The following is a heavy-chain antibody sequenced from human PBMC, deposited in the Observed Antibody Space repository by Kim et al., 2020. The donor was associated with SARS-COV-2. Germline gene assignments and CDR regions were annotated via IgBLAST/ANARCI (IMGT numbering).Heavy chain of an antibody. J-gene: IGHJ4*02. CDR1: GFTFRSYA. CDR3: AKVTTITAPFYDY. CDR2: ISGSRGDT. D-gene: IGHD4-4*01. Sequence: GGSLRLSCAASGFTFRSYALSWVRQAPGKGLEWVSGISGSRGDTYYADSVQGRFTISRDNSKNALNLEMNSLRAEDTALYYCAKVTTITAPFYDYWGQGTLVTVSS. V-gene: IGHV3-23*01.